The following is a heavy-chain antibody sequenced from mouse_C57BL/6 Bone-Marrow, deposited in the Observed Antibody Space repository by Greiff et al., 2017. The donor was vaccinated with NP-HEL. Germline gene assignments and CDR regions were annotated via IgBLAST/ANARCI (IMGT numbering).Heavy chain of an antibody. V-gene: IGHV1-15*01. CDR1: GYTFTDYE. CDR3: TEGDY. Sequence: VQLQQSGAELVRPGASVTLSCKASGYTFTDYEMHWVKQTPVRGLEWIGAIDPETGGTAYNQKFKGKAILTADKSSSTAYMELRSLTSEDSAFYYCTEGDYWGQGTSVTDSS. J-gene: IGHJ4*01. CDR2: IDPETGGT.